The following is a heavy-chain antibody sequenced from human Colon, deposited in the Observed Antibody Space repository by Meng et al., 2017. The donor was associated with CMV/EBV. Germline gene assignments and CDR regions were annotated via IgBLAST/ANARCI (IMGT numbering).Heavy chain of an antibody. D-gene: IGHD3-3*01. Sequence: SETLSFTCAAYGGSFSGYYWSWIRQPPGKGLEWIGEINHSGSTNYNPSLTSRVTISVDTSKNQFSLQLSSVAAADTAVYSFALFDFGGGYLGFWGQGTLVTVSS. CDR3: ALFDFGGGYLGF. CDR1: GGSFSGYY. CDR2: INHSGST. V-gene: IGHV4-34*01. J-gene: IGHJ4*02.